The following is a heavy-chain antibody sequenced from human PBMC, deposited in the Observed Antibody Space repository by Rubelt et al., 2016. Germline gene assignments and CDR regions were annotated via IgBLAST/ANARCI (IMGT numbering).Heavy chain of an antibody. J-gene: IGHJ4*02. CDR2: IVYNGDSQ. D-gene: IGHD3-3*01. CDR1: GFPFTTAG. V-gene: IGHV3-21*01. Sequence: EVQLVESGGGLVKPGGSLKLSCAASGFPFTTAGMTWIRQAPGKGLEWVSTIVYNGDSQYYADSVKGRFTISRDNTRNSLFLQMNSLRADDTAIYYCARDGSEWSRDYWGQGTLVTVSS. CDR3: ARDGSEWSRDY.